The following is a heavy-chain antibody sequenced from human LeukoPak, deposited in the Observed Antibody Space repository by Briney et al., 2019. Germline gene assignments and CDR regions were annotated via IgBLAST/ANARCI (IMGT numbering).Heavy chain of an antibody. CDR3: GRGAVAGHYYYYYGMDV. CDR1: GVSISRYY. CDR2: IYTSGST. J-gene: IGHJ6*02. D-gene: IGHD6-19*01. V-gene: IGHV4-4*07. Sequence: SETLSLTCTVSGVSISRYYWSWLRQPAGKGLEWLGRIYTSGSTDYNPSLKSRVTMAVDTSKNQFSLKLSSAAAADAAVYYCGRGAVAGHYYYYYGMDVWGQGTTVTVSS.